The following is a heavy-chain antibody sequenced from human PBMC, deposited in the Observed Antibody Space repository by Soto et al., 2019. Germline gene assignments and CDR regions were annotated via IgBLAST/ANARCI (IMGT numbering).Heavy chain of an antibody. CDR2: ISYDGSNK. Sequence: QVQLVESGGGAVQPGRSLRLSCAASGFTFSSYAMHWVRQAPGKGLEWVAVISYDGSNKYYADSVKGRFTISRDNSKNTLYLQMNSLRAEDTAVYYCARGGAAVYYYYGMDVWGQGTTVTVSS. V-gene: IGHV3-30-3*01. CDR3: ARGGAAVYYYYGMDV. J-gene: IGHJ6*02. D-gene: IGHD6-13*01. CDR1: GFTFSSYA.